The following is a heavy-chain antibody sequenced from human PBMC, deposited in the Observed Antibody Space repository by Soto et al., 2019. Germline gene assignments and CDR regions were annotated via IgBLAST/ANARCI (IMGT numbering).Heavy chain of an antibody. CDR1: VFTFSSYG. D-gene: IGHD2-15*01. CDR3: AKAGDCSAGKCYPAYFDH. CDR2: ISFDGSNR. V-gene: IGHV3-30*18. J-gene: IGHJ4*02. Sequence: WGSLRISCVSSVFTFSSYGMNLVRQAPGKGLDWVGVISFDGSNRFYADSMKGRFLISRDNSKNTLYLQMNSLRPEDTGVYYCAKAGDCSAGKCYPAYFDHWGKGNLVTV.